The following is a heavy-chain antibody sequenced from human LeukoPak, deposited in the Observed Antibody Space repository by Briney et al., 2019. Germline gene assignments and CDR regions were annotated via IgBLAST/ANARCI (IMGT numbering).Heavy chain of an antibody. CDR1: GFTFSSYS. D-gene: IGHD4-23*01. CDR2: ISSSSSTI. Sequence: GGSLRLSCAASGFTFSSYSMNWVRQAPGKGLEWVSYISSSSSTIYYADSVKGRFTISRDNAKNSLYLQMNSLRAEDTAVYYCARDRGNSDWGQGTLVTVSS. V-gene: IGHV3-48*01. J-gene: IGHJ4*02. CDR3: ARDRGNSD.